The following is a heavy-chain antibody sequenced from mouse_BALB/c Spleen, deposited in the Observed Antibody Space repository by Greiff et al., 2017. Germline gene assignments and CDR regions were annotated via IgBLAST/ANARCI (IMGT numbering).Heavy chain of an antibody. J-gene: IGHJ4*01. D-gene: IGHD2-10*01. CDR3: ARESYYGNYLYAMDY. V-gene: IGHV2-6-7*01. CDR1: GFSLTGYG. Sequence: VQRVESGPGLVAPSQSLSITCTVSGFSLTGYGVNWVRQPPGKGLEWLGMIWGDGSTDYNSALKSRLSISKDNSKSQVFLKMNSLQTDDTARYYCARESYYGNYLYAMDYWGQGTSVTVSS. CDR2: IWGDGST.